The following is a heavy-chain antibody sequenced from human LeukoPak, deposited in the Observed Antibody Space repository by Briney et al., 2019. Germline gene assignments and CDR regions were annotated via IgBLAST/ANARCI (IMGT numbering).Heavy chain of an antibody. D-gene: IGHD6-13*01. V-gene: IGHV3-9*01. Sequence: GGSLRLSCAASGFTFDDYAMHWVRQAPGKGLEWVSGISWNSGSIGYADSVKGRFTISRDNAKNSLYLQMNSLRAEDTALYYCAKDSGSSWYGSILFDYWGQGTLVTVSS. CDR2: ISWNSGSI. CDR1: GFTFDDYA. J-gene: IGHJ4*02. CDR3: AKDSGSSWYGSILFDY.